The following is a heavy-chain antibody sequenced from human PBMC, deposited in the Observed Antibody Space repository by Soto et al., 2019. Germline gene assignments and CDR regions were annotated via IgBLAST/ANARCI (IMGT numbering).Heavy chain of an antibody. V-gene: IGHV4-4*02. CDR1: GGSISSSNW. CDR2: IYHSGST. Sequence: QVQLQESGPGLVKPSGTLSLTCAVSGGSISSSNWWSWVRQPPGKGLEWIGEIYHSGSTNYNPSHKSRVTISVDKSKHQFSLKLSSVTAADTAVYYCARSLDFGVVMRYFDYWGQGTLVTVSS. D-gene: IGHD3-3*01. CDR3: ARSLDFGVVMRYFDY. J-gene: IGHJ4*02.